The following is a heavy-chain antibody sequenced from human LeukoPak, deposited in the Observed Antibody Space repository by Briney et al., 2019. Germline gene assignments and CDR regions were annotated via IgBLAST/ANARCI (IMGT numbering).Heavy chain of an antibody. V-gene: IGHV4-61*02. Sequence: SQTLSLTCTVSGGSISSGAYYWSWIRQPAGEGLEWIGRIHTSGNTNYNASHKSRIAILIDTSKNQFSLELSSVTAADTAVYFCATLKDSTGNSTDSWGQGILVTVSS. CDR1: GGSISSGAYY. CDR3: ATLKDSTGNSTDS. J-gene: IGHJ5*02. D-gene: IGHD3-22*01. CDR2: IHTSGNT.